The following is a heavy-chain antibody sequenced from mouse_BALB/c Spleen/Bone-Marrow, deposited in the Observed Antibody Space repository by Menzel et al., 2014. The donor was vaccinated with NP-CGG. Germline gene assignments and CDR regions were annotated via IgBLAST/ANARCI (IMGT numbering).Heavy chain of an antibody. V-gene: IGHV7-3*02. D-gene: IGHD2-1*01. Sequence: EVKLEESGGGLVQPGGSLRLSCATSGFTFTDYYMSWVRQPPGKALEWLGFIRNKANGYTTEYSASVKGRFTISRDNSQSILYLQMNTLRAEDSATYYCARDRHCGNYYRYFDVWGAGTTVTVSS. CDR2: IRNKANGYTT. J-gene: IGHJ1*01. CDR3: ARDRHCGNYYRYFDV. CDR1: GFTFTDYY.